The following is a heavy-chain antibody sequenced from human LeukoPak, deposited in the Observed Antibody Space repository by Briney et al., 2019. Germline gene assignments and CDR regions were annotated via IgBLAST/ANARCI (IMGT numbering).Heavy chain of an antibody. Sequence: GGSLRLSCAASGFTFSSYAMSWVRQAPGKGLEWVSAISGSGGSTYYADSVKGRFTISRDNSKNTLYLQMNSLRAEDTAVYYCARDYPRYCSSTSCYFSYYYYGMDVWGQGTTVTVSS. V-gene: IGHV3-23*01. CDR1: GFTFSSYA. CDR3: ARDYPRYCSSTSCYFSYYYYGMDV. CDR2: ISGSGGST. D-gene: IGHD2-2*01. J-gene: IGHJ6*02.